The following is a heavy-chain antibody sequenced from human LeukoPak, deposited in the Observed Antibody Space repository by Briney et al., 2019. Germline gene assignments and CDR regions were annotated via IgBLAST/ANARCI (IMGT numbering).Heavy chain of an antibody. CDR2: INPGDGST. CDR3: ARVGQLVFDY. J-gene: IGHJ4*02. V-gene: IGHV1-46*03. D-gene: IGHD6-6*01. CDR1: GYTFTNGY. Sequence: ASVKVSCKTSGYTFTNGYLHWVRQAPGQGLEWVGIINPGDGSTKYAQKFQGRVTMTRDTSTSTVYMELSILGSEDTVVYYCARVGQLVFDYWGQGALVTVSS.